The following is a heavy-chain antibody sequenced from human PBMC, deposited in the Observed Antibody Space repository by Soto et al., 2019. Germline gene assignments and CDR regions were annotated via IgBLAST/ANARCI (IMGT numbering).Heavy chain of an antibody. CDR1: GFTFSSYG. D-gene: IGHD4-4*01. J-gene: IGHJ2*01. Sequence: GGSLRLSCAASGFTFSSYGMHWVRQAPGKGLEWVAVISYDGSNKYYADSVKGRVTISRDNSKNTLYLQMNSLRAEDTAVYYCGRGVTPPLGYWYFDLWGRGTLVTVSS. V-gene: IGHV3-30*03. CDR3: GRGVTPPLGYWYFDL. CDR2: ISYDGSNK.